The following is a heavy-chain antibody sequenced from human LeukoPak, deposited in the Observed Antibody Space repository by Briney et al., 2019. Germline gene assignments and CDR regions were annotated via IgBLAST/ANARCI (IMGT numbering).Heavy chain of an antibody. CDR1: GFTFSSYG. CDR2: IWYDGSNK. CDR3: AKGNDFWSGYLDY. V-gene: IGHV3-33*06. J-gene: IGHJ4*02. Sequence: GGSLRLSCAASGFTFSSYGMHWVRQAPGKGLEWVAVIWYDGSNKYYADSVKGRFTISRDNSKNTLYLQMNSQRAEDTAVYYCAKGNDFWSGYLDYWGQGTLVTVSS. D-gene: IGHD3-3*01.